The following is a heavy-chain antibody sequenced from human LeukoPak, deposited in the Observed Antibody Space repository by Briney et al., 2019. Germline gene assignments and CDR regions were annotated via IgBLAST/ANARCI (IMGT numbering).Heavy chain of an antibody. CDR2: INTNTGNP. CDR1: GYTFTSYA. Sequence: ASVKVSCKASGYTFTSYAMNWVRQAPGQGLEWMGWINTNTGNPTYAQGFTGRFVFSLDTSVSTAYLQISSLKAEDTAVYYCANYDFWSGYSQEFWFDPWGQGTLATVSS. D-gene: IGHD3-3*01. CDR3: ANYDFWSGYSQEFWFDP. V-gene: IGHV7-4-1*02. J-gene: IGHJ5*02.